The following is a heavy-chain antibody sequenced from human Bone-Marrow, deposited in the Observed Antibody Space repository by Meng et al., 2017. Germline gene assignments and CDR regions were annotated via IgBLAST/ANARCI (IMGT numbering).Heavy chain of an antibody. V-gene: IGHV1-69*01. CDR2: IIPIFGTA. J-gene: IGHJ4*02. CDR3: ARGRYSGSYDY. D-gene: IGHD1-26*01. Sequence: QVEFVQCGAGVKKPGSSGKVSCKASGGTFSSYAISWVRQAPGQGLEWMGGIIPIFGTANYAQKFQGRVTITADESTSTAYMELSSLRSEDTAVYYCARGRYSGSYDYWGQGTLVTVSS. CDR1: GGTFSSYA.